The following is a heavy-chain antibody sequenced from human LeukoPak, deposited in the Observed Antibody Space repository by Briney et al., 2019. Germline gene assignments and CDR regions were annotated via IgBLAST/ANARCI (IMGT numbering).Heavy chain of an antibody. V-gene: IGHV4-39*01. D-gene: IGHD1-26*01. CDR1: GGSISSSSYY. Sequence: PSETLSLTCTVSGGSISSSSYYWGWIRQPLGKGLEWIGSIYYSGSTYYNPSLKSRVTISVDTSKNQFSLKPSSVTAADTAVYYCARRGVGATFLFDYWGQGTLVTVSS. J-gene: IGHJ4*02. CDR2: IYYSGST. CDR3: ARRGVGATFLFDY.